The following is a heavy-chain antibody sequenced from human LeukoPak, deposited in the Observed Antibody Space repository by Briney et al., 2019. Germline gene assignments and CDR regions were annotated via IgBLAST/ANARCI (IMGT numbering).Heavy chain of an antibody. J-gene: IGHJ4*02. Sequence: GGALRLFWAASGCTCINFWVHWVLQAPGKGLVWVSCINSDASSTSYADSVKGRFTISRDNAKNTLYLQMNSLRAEDTAVYYCARVGSSGSYSVVGYWGQGTLVTVSS. CDR1: GCTCINFW. V-gene: IGHV3-74*01. D-gene: IGHD3-10*01. CDR2: INSDASST. CDR3: ARVGSSGSYSVVGY.